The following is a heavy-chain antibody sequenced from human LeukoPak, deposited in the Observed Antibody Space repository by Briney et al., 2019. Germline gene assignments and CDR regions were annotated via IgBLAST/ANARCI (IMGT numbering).Heavy chain of an antibody. CDR2: INPSGGIT. CDR1: GYTFTSYY. V-gene: IGHV1-46*01. J-gene: IGHJ6*03. D-gene: IGHD6-19*01. CDR3: ARDLGSSGWEQNLNYYYYYMDV. Sequence: ASVKVSCKASGYTFTSYYMHWVRQTPGQGLEWMGIINPSGGITSYAQKFQGRGTITRDMSPSTDYMELRRLRSDDRAVYYCARDLGSSGWEQNLNYYYYYMDVWGKGTTVTVS.